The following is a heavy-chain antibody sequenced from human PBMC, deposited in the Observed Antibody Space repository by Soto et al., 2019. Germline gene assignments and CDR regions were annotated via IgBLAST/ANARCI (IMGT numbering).Heavy chain of an antibody. J-gene: IGHJ3*01. D-gene: IGHD1-26*01. Sequence: GGSLRLSCAASGFSFSSYVMRWVRQAPGKAPEWVSAISGGGDATYYADSVKGRFTISRDNSKNTLYLQMNSLRAEDTAVYYCAKDLDSGSTIWGQGTMVTVS. V-gene: IGHV3-23*01. CDR3: AKDLDSGSTI. CDR1: GFSFSSYV. CDR2: ISGGGDAT.